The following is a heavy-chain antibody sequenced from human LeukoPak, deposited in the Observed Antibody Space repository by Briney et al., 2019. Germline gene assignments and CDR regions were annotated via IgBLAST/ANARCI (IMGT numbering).Heavy chain of an antibody. Sequence: ASVKVSCTASGYRFTDYYVHWVRQAPGQGLEWMAWINPNGGTTNYAQKFQDRVTVITDTSISTAYMELSNLRSDDTAVYFCARTSDYYNYYFDYWGQGTAVTVSS. J-gene: IGHJ4*02. V-gene: IGHV1-2*02. D-gene: IGHD1-1*01. CDR3: ARTSDYYNYYFDY. CDR2: INPNGGTT. CDR1: GYRFTDYY.